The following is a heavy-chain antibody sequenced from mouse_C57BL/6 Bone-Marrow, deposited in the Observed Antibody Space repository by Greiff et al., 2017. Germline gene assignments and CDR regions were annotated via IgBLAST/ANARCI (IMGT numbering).Heavy chain of an antibody. CDR2: IYPRSGNT. Sequence: QVQLQQSGAELARPGASVKLSCKASGYTFTSYGISWVKQRTGQGLEWIGEIYPRSGNTYYNEQFTGKATLTADKSSSTAYMELRSLTSEDSAVYFCARGGAYDYDEEGAYWGQGTLVTVSA. V-gene: IGHV1-81*01. J-gene: IGHJ3*01. CDR1: GYTFTSYG. CDR3: ARGGAYDYDEEGAY. D-gene: IGHD2-4*01.